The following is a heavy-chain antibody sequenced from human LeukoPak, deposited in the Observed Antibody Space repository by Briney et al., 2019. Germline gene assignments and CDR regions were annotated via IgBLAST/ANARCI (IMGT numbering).Heavy chain of an antibody. J-gene: IGHJ4*02. V-gene: IGHV3-30*04. CDR1: GFTVSSYA. Sequence: AGGSLRLSCAASGFTVSSYAMHWVRQAPGKGLEWVAVISYDGSNKYYADSVKGRFTISRDNSKNTLYLQMNSLRAEDTAVYYCARDRAMVRGVSYYFDYWGQGTLVTVSS. CDR2: ISYDGSNK. CDR3: ARDRAMVRGVSYYFDY. D-gene: IGHD3-10*01.